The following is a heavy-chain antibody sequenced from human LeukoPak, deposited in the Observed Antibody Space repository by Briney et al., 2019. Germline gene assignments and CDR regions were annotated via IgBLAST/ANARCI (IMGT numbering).Heavy chain of an antibody. CDR2: ISGYNGNT. Sequence: GASVKVSCKASGYTLTSYGISWVRQAPGQRLEWMGWISGYNGNTNYAQKLQGRVTMTTDTSTSTAYMELRSLRSDDTAVYYCARDYLYDFLTGYYSDYWGQGTLVTVSS. CDR1: GYTLTSYG. V-gene: IGHV1-18*04. J-gene: IGHJ4*02. CDR3: ARDYLYDFLTGYYSDY. D-gene: IGHD3-9*01.